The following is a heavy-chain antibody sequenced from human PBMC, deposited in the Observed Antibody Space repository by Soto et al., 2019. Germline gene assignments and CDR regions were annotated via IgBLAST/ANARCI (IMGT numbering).Heavy chain of an antibody. D-gene: IGHD3-22*01. V-gene: IGHV4-34*01. CDR1: GGSFSGYY. J-gene: IGHJ4*02. CDR3: ALDYYDSSGFDY. Sequence: SETLSLTCAVYGGSFSGYYWSWIRQPPGKGLEWIGEINHSGSTNYNPSLKSRVTISVDTSKNQFSLKLSSVTAADTAVYYCALDYYDSSGFDYWGQGTLVTVSS. CDR2: INHSGST.